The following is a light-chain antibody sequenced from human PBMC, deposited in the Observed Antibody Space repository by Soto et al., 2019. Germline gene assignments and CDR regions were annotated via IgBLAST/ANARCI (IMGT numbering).Light chain of an antibody. Sequence: IVLTQSPCTLSMSPGERATLSCRASQSISSYLAWYQQKPCQAPRLLIYGASSRATGIPDRFIGSGSGTDFSLTIIRREPEDFAVYYCRQYGSSPSYTFGHGTKLEIK. CDR1: QSISSY. V-gene: IGKV3-20*01. J-gene: IGKJ2*01. CDR2: GAS. CDR3: RQYGSSPSYT.